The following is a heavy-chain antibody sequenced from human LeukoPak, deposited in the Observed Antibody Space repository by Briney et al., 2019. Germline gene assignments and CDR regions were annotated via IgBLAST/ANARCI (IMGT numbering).Heavy chain of an antibody. J-gene: IGHJ3*02. CDR2: ISSSSSYI. D-gene: IGHD6-13*01. CDR1: GFTFSSYS. Sequence: GGAVRLSCAASGFTFSSYSMNWVRQAPGKGLEWVSSISSSSSYIYYADSVKGRFTISRDNAKNSLYLQMNSLRAEDTAVYYCAREGEQQHDAFDIWGQGKTVSLSS. V-gene: IGHV3-21*01. CDR3: AREGEQQHDAFDI.